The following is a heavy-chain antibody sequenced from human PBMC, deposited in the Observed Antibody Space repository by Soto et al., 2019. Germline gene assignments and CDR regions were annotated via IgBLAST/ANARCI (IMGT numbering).Heavy chain of an antibody. CDR2: IIPIFGTA. V-gene: IGHV1-69*13. J-gene: IGHJ3*02. Sequence: SVKVSCKASGGTFSSYAISWVRQAPGQGLEWMGGIIPIFGTANYAQKFQGRVTITADESTSTAYMALSSLRSEDTAVYYCAVPETINYYDSSGYPHDAFDIWGQGTMVTVSS. CDR1: GGTFSSYA. CDR3: AVPETINYYDSSGYPHDAFDI. D-gene: IGHD3-22*01.